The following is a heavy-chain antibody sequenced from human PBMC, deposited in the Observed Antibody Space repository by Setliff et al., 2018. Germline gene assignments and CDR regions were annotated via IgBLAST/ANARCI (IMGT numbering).Heavy chain of an antibody. CDR1: GGSISSGGYY. CDR3: ARDRRIVGARHAFDI. CDR2: SYYSGST. V-gene: IGHV4-31*03. J-gene: IGHJ3*02. Sequence: NRSETLSLTCTVTGGSISSGGYYWSWIRQHPGKGLEWIGYSYYSGSTYYNPSLKSRVAISVDTSKNQFSLKLSSVTAADTAVYYCARDRRIVGARHAFDIWGQGTMVTVSS. D-gene: IGHD1-26*01.